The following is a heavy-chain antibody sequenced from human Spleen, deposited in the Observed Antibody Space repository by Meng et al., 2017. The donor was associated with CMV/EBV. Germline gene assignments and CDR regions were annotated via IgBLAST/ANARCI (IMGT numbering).Heavy chain of an antibody. CDR3: ARDVRFSKGFDM. V-gene: IGHV3-23*03. CDR1: GFTFSSYA. CDR2: IYSGGSTT. Sequence: GESLKISCAASGFTFSSYAMSWVRQAPGKGLEWVSVIYSGGSTTYYADSVKGRFTISRDNSKNTLYLQMNSLRAEDTAVYYCARDVRFSKGFDMWGQGTVVTVSS. D-gene: IGHD3-3*01. J-gene: IGHJ3*02.